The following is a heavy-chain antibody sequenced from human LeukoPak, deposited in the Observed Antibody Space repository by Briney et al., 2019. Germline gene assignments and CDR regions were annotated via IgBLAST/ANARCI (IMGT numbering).Heavy chain of an antibody. CDR2: ITDTGATI. CDR3: AREDWIQLGGDYYYGMDV. CDR1: GFTFSAYG. V-gene: IGHV3-48*04. D-gene: IGHD5-18*01. Sequence: GGSLRLSCVASGFTFSAYGMNWVRRAPGRGLEWVSYITDTGATIYYVDSAEGRFTISRDNAKNSLYLQMNSLRAEDTAVYYCAREDWIQLGGDYYYGMDVWGQGTTVTVSS. J-gene: IGHJ6*02.